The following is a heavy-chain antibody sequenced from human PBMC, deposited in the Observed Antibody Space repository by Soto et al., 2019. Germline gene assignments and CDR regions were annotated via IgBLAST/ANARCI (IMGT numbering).Heavy chain of an antibody. Sequence: QVRLQEWGPGLVKPSQTLSLKCSVSGGSITTGGRYWSWIRQLPGKGLEWIGDIYYSGNTYYNASRKSRVTKSVEAAKNQFSRKLSSVTAADTAVYYCAQALVFTGGDGFDIWGQGRLVTVSS. CDR3: AQALVFTGGDGFDI. CDR2: IYYSGNT. CDR1: GGSITTGGRY. J-gene: IGHJ3*02. D-gene: IGHD1-1*01. V-gene: IGHV4-31*02.